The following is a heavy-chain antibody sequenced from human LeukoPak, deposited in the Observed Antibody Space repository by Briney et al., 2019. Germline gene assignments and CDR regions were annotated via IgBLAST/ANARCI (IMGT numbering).Heavy chain of an antibody. CDR1: GFSFSTYA. CDR2: MSSGSRYI. V-gene: IGHV3-21*06. Sequence: GGSLRLSCTASGFSFSTYAMTWVRQAPGKGQEWISSMSSGSRYIYYADSVRGRFTISRDNTKNSLYLLMNNLRAEDTAIYYCARDRPTGASRVFVVQWGQGTPVTVSS. CDR3: ARDRPTGASRVFVVQ. J-gene: IGHJ4*02. D-gene: IGHD2-15*01.